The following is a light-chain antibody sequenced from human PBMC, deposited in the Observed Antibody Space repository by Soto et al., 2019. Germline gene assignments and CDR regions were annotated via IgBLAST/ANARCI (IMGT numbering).Light chain of an antibody. CDR3: MQATQFPRT. Sequence: DIVMTQTPLSSPVTLGQPASISCRSSQSLVDSDGNTYLSWLQQRPGQPPRLLIYEISNRFSGVPDRFSGSGAGTDFTLKISRVEAEDVGVYYCMQATQFPRTFGQGTKVEIK. CDR2: EIS. V-gene: IGKV2-24*01. CDR1: QSLVDSDGNTY. J-gene: IGKJ1*01.